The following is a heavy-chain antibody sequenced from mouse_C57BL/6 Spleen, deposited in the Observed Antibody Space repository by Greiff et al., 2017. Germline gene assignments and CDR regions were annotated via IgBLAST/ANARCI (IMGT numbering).Heavy chain of an antibody. CDR3: ARGRFITTVVADYYAMDY. J-gene: IGHJ4*01. CDR2: IYPGDGDT. D-gene: IGHD1-1*01. CDR1: GYAFSSSW. V-gene: IGHV1-82*01. Sequence: VQLQQSGPELVKPGASVKISCKASGYAFSSSWMNWVKQRPGKGLEWIGRIYPGDGDTNYNGKFKGKATLTADKSSSTAYMQLSSLTSEDSAVYFCARGRFITTVVADYYAMDYWGQGTSVTVSS.